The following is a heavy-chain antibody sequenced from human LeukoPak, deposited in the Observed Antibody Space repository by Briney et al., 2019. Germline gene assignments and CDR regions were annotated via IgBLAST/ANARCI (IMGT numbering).Heavy chain of an antibody. CDR2: IYTGGNT. Sequence: QPGGSLRLSCAASGFTVRSNYMSWVRQAPGKGLEWVSLIYTGGNTNYADSVKGRFTLSRDNSKNTVYLQMNSLRVEDTAMYYCASISDLLFYFDSWGQGTLVTVSS. J-gene: IGHJ4*02. CDR1: GFTVRSNY. CDR3: ASISDLLFYFDS. V-gene: IGHV3-66*01.